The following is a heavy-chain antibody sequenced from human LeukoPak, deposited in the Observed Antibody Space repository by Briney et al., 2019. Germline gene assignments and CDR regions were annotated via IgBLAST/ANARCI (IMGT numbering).Heavy chain of an antibody. V-gene: IGHV3-21*01. D-gene: IGHD3-22*01. CDR1: GFTFSMFT. Sequence: GGSLPESFPASGFTFSMFTMHWVRQAPGKGPEWVSSISSSSAFTYYGDSVKGRFTISRDNAQNSLYLQMNNLRAEDAAVYYCASLIGGRNYDDSVVILRLPFDHWGQGTLVSVSS. CDR3: ASLIGGRNYDDSVVILRLPFDH. CDR2: ISSSSAFT. J-gene: IGHJ4*02.